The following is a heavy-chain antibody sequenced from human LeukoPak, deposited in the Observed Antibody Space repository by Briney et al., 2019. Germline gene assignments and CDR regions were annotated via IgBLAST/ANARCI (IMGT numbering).Heavy chain of an antibody. CDR1: GGSISSDY. CDR2: IYYSGST. J-gene: IGHJ4*02. D-gene: IGHD3-3*01. CDR3: ARGSDYDFWSGPFFDY. V-gene: IGHV4-59*01. Sequence: SETLSLTCTVSGGSISSDYWSWIRQPPGKGLEWIGYIYYSGSTNYNPSLKSRVTISVDTSKNQFSLKLSSVTAADTAVYYCARGSDYDFWSGPFFDYWGQGTLVTVSS.